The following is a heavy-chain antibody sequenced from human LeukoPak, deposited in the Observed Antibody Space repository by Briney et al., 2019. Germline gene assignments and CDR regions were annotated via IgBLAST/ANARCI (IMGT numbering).Heavy chain of an antibody. J-gene: IGHJ6*03. CDR2: INTNTGNP. D-gene: IGHD6-19*01. CDR3: ARVYSSGWYVFHYYYYMDV. V-gene: IGHV7-4-1*02. Sequence: ASVKVSCKASGYTFTSYAMNWVRQAPGQGLEWMGWINTNTGNPTYAQGFTGRFVFSLDTSVSTAYLQISSLKAEDTAVYYCARVYSSGWYVFHYYYYMDVWGKGTTVTVSS. CDR1: GYTFTSYA.